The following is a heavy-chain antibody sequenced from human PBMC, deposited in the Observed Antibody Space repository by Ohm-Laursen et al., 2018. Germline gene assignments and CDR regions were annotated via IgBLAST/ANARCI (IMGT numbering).Heavy chain of an antibody. J-gene: IGHJ4*02. Sequence: GTLSLTCTVSGGSISSYYWSWIRQPPGKGLEWIGYIYYSGSTNYNPSLKSRVTISVDTSKNQFSLKLSSVTAADTAVYYCASGREEGYYDSSGYYGFDYWGQGTLVTVSS. CDR2: IYYSGST. CDR3: ASGREEGYYDSSGYYGFDY. V-gene: IGHV4-59*01. CDR1: GGSISSYY. D-gene: IGHD3-22*01.